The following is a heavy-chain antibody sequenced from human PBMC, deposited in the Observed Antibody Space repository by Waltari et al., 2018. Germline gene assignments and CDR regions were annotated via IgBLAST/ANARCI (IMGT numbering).Heavy chain of an antibody. J-gene: IGHJ4*02. CDR2: IYYSGST. CDR1: GGSVSSGSYY. D-gene: IGHD5-18*01. CDR3: ARGRSYGFDY. Sequence: QVQLQESGPGLVKPSETLSLTCTVSGGSVSSGSYYWSWIRQPPGKGLEWIGYIYYSGSTNYNPSLKSRVTISVDTSKNQFSLKLSSVTAADTAVYYCARGRSYGFDYWGQGTLVTVSS. V-gene: IGHV4-61*01.